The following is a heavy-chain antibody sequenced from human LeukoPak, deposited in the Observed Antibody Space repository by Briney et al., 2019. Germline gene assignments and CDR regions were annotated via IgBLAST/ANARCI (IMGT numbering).Heavy chain of an antibody. CDR2: LFTDGTT. D-gene: IGHD3-16*01. CDR1: GFSVSGHY. CDR3: ARDRPYYDKGDMDV. V-gene: IGHV3-53*01. Sequence: GESLRLSCAASGFSVSGHYMSWVRQAPGKGLQWVSILFTDGTTYYADSVRGRFAISRDSYRNTLYLHMTGLRADDTALYFCARDRPYYDKGDMDVWGQGTMVTVSS. J-gene: IGHJ6*02.